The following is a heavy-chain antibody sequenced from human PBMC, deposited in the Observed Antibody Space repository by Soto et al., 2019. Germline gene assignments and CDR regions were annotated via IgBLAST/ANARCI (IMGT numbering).Heavy chain of an antibody. CDR3: AKDLIVATVATFDY. CDR1: GFTFSSYA. CDR2: ISGSGGST. D-gene: IGHD5-12*01. J-gene: IGHJ4*02. Sequence: EVQLLESGGGLVQPGGSLRLSCAASGFTFSSYAMSWVRQAPAKGLEWVSAISGSGGSTYYADSVKGRFTISRDNSKNTLYLQRNSLSSEDTAVYYCAKDLIVATVATFDYWGQGSLVTVSS. V-gene: IGHV3-23*01.